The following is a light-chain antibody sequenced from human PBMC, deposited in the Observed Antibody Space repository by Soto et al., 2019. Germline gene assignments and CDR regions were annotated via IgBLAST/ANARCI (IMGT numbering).Light chain of an antibody. Sequence: DIVLTQSPGTLSLSPGDRATLSCRASQSVTSNYLAWYQQKPGQAPRLLLYGASRRAIGIQDRFSGSGSGTDFTLTISRLEPEDFAVYYCQQYDTSPPLTFGGGTTVEIK. J-gene: IGKJ4*01. CDR3: QQYDTSPPLT. CDR2: GAS. CDR1: QSVTSNY. V-gene: IGKV3-20*01.